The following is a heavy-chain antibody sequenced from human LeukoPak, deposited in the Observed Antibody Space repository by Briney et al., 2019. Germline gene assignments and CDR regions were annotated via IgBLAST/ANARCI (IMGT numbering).Heavy chain of an antibody. CDR2: ISGSGVST. CDR3: ARDPSAIITGTTEIGY. CDR1: GFTFRTSG. D-gene: IGHD1-20*01. J-gene: IGHJ4*02. V-gene: IGHV3-23*01. Sequence: GGSLRLSCAASGFTFRTSGMSWVRQAPGKGLEWVSAISGSGVSTYYADSVKGRFTISRDNAKNSLYLQMNSLRAEDTAVYYCARDPSAIITGTTEIGYWGQGTLVTVSS.